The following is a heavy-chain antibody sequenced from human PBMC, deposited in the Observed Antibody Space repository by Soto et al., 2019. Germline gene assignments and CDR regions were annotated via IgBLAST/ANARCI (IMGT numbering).Heavy chain of an antibody. V-gene: IGHV3-9*01. CDR2: ISWNSGNI. D-gene: IGHD5-12*01. CDR1: GFTFADYA. CDR3: AKEGSGYERGFDY. Sequence: EVQLVESGGGLVQPGRSLRLSCAASGFTFADYAMHWVRQAPWKGLEWVSGISWNSGNIGYADSVKGRFTISRDNAKNSLYLQMNSLRVEDTALYYCAKEGSGYERGFDYWGQGTLVTVSS. J-gene: IGHJ4*02.